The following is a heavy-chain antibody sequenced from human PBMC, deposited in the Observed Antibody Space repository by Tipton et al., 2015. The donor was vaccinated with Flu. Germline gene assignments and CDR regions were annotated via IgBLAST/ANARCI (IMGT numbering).Heavy chain of an antibody. J-gene: IGHJ4*02. Sequence: TLSLTCTVSGGSISSSSYYWGWIRQPPGKGLERIGSIYYSGSTYYNPSLKSRVTISVDTSKNQFSLKLSSVTAADTAVYYCARDAQGSAFDYWGQGTLVTVSS. CDR2: IYYSGST. V-gene: IGHV4-39*07. CDR3: ARDAQGSAFDY. D-gene: IGHD3-10*01. CDR1: GGSISSSSYY.